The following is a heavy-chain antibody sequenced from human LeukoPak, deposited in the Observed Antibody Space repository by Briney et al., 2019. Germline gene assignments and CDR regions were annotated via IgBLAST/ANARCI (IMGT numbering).Heavy chain of an antibody. J-gene: IGHJ5*02. CDR2: ISGSGGST. D-gene: IGHD2-2*01. Sequence: GGSLRLSCAASGFTFSSYAMSWVREAPGKGLEWVSAISGSGGSTYYADSVKGRFTISRDNTKNTLYLQMNSLRAEDTAVYYCAKDVYCSSTSCSGWFDPWGQGTLVTVSS. CDR3: AKDVYCSSTSCSGWFDP. V-gene: IGHV3-23*01. CDR1: GFTFSSYA.